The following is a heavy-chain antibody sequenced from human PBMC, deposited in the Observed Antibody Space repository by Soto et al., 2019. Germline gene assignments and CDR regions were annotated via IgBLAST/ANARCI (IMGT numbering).Heavy chain of an antibody. D-gene: IGHD5-12*01. V-gene: IGHV5-51*01. CDR2: IYPGDSDT. J-gene: IGHJ4*02. Sequence: VQSLKISCETSVYSFTNYWISWVRQKPGKGLEWMGIIYPGDSDTRYSPSFQGQVIISADKSIRTAYLQWSGLKASDTAMYYCARQPKLVSGHRHFDYWRKRALVTVSS. CDR3: ARQPKLVSGHRHFDY. CDR1: VYSFTNYW.